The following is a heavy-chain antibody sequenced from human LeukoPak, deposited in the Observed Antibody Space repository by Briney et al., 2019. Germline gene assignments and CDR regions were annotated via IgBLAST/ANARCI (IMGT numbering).Heavy chain of an antibody. CDR2: ISGSGGST. CDR3: AKSSGYSSGGGLDFDY. J-gene: IGHJ4*02. D-gene: IGHD6-19*01. V-gene: IGHV3-23*01. Sequence: GGSLRLSFAASGFTFSSYAMSWVRPAPGKGLEWVSAISGSGGSTYYADSVKGWFTISRDNSKNTLYLQMNSLRAEDTAVYYCAKSSGYSSGGGLDFDYWGQGTLVTVS. CDR1: GFTFSSYA.